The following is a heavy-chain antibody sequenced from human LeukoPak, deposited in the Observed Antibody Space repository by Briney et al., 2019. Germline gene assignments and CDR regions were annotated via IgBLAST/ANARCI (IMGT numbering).Heavy chain of an antibody. CDR1: GYSFASYW. V-gene: IGHV5-51*01. J-gene: IGHJ4*02. Sequence: GESLQISCQGSGYSFASYWIGWVRQMPGKGLEWMGIIYPGDSDTRYSPSFQGQVTISADKSISTAYLQWSSLKASDTAMYYCASYNYYGSGSYYMDYWGQGTLVTVSS. CDR3: ASYNYYGSGSYYMDY. D-gene: IGHD3-10*01. CDR2: IYPGDSDT.